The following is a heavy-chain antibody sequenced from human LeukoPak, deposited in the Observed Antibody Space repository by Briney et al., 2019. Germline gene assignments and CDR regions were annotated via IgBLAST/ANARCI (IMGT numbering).Heavy chain of an antibody. V-gene: IGHV3-64*01. CDR2: ISSDGGST. J-gene: IGHJ4*02. Sequence: GGSLRLSCAASGFTFSSYAMHWVRQAPGKGLEYVSAISSDGGSTYYANSVKGRFTISRDNSKNTLYLQMGSLRAEDMAVYYCAKARIGYFDYWGQGTLVTVSS. CDR1: GFTFSSYA. D-gene: IGHD3-22*01. CDR3: AKARIGYFDY.